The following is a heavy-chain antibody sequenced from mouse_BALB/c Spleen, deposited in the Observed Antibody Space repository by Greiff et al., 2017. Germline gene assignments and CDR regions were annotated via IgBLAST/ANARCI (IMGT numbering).Heavy chain of an antibody. CDR3: ARRRYDVVGAMDY. D-gene: IGHD2-14*01. CDR2: ISSGGSYT. Sequence: EVQGVESGGGLVKPGGSLKLSCAASGFTFSSYAMSWVRQTPEKRLEWVATISSGGSYTYYPDSVKGRFTISRDNAKNTLYLQMSSLRSEDTAMYYCARRRYDVVGAMDYWGQGTSVTVSS. V-gene: IGHV5-9-3*01. J-gene: IGHJ4*01. CDR1: GFTFSSYA.